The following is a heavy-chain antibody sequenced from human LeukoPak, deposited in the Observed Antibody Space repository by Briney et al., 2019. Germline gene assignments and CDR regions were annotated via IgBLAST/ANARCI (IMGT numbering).Heavy chain of an antibody. CDR1: GYTFTSSL. CDR2: IFPGDSDT. Sequence: VESLKISCKGSGYTFTSSLIAWVRQIPGKGMEWMGSIFPGDSDTRYSPSFQGQVTISADKSISTAYLQWSSLKASDTAMYYCARRYSSGGSTYFDYWGQGTLVSVSS. V-gene: IGHV5-51*01. J-gene: IGHJ4*02. CDR3: ARRYSSGGSTYFDY. D-gene: IGHD2-15*01.